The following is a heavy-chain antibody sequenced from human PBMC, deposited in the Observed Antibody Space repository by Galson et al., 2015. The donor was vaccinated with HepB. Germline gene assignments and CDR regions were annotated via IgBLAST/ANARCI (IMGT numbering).Heavy chain of an antibody. CDR1: GYTLTNYH. J-gene: IGHJ4*02. CDR2: ISINSGNT. Sequence: SVKVSCKASGYTLTNYHFHWVRQAPGQGPEWMGWISINSGNTNYAQRLQGRVTLTRDTSTNTAYMELRRLRSDDAAVYYCARDRLHSLDYRGQGTLVTVSS. CDR3: ARDRLHSLDY. V-gene: IGHV1-18*04.